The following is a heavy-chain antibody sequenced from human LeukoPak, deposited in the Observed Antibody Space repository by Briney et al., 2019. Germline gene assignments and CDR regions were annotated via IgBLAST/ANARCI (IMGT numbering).Heavy chain of an antibody. CDR3: AKCDSSSSPPLFDY. Sequence: GGSLRLSCAASGFTFSSYSMNWVRQAPGKGLEWVSSISSSSSYIYYADSVKGRFTISRDNAKNSLYLQMNSLRAEDTAVYYCAKCDSSSSPPLFDYWGQGTLVTVSS. D-gene: IGHD6-6*01. V-gene: IGHV3-21*04. CDR2: ISSSSSYI. CDR1: GFTFSSYS. J-gene: IGHJ4*02.